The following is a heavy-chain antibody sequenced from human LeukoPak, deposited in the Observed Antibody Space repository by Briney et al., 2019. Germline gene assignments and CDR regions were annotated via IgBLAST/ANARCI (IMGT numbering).Heavy chain of an antibody. CDR1: GYAFTDYY. D-gene: IGHD3-10*01. Sequence: ASVKVSCKASGYAFTDYYLHWVRQAPGQGLEWMGQINPNTGVTDYAQKFQGRVTITRDTSTSTVYMELRSLRSEDTAVYFCARQGSYSNAIGMGYWGQGTLVTVSS. J-gene: IGHJ4*02. CDR2: INPNTGVT. V-gene: IGHV1-2*06. CDR3: ARQGSYSNAIGMGY.